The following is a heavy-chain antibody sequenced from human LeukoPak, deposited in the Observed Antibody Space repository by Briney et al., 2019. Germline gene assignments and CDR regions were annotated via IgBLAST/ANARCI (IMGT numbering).Heavy chain of an antibody. CDR3: AKDLGRYRNNFFDY. D-gene: IGHD1-26*01. J-gene: IGHJ4*02. Sequence: GGSLRLSCAASGFTFSSIAMSWVRQAPDKGLEWVSTISGSGGGTYYADSVKGRFTISRDDSKNTLYLQMNSQRADDTAVYYCAKDLGRYRNNFFDYWGQGNLVTVSS. V-gene: IGHV3-23*01. CDR1: GFTFSSIA. CDR2: ISGSGGGT.